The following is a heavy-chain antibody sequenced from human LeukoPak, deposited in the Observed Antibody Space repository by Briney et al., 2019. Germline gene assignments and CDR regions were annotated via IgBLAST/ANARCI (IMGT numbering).Heavy chain of an antibody. CDR2: IYSSGTT. CDR3: ARDCSSCYFDY. Sequence: SETLSLTCTVSGGSISGCYWTWIRQPAGKGLEWIGRIYSSGTTNYNPSLKSRLTMSVDASKRQFSLELSSVTAADAAVYYCARDCSSCYFDYWGQGTLVTVSS. CDR1: GGSISGCY. D-gene: IGHD6-13*01. J-gene: IGHJ4*02. V-gene: IGHV4-4*07.